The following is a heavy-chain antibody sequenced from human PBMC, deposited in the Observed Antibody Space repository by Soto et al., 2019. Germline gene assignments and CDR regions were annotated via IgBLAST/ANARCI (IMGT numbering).Heavy chain of an antibody. CDR2: INAGNGNT. CDR1: GYTFTSYA. J-gene: IGHJ4*02. Sequence: QVQLVQSGAEVKKPGASVKVSCKASGYTFTSYAMHWVRQAPGQRLEWMGWINAGNGNTKYSQKFQGRVTITRDTPASTAYRELSSLRSEDTAVYYWARGPTPYYFDYGGQGTLVTVSS. V-gene: IGHV1-3*01. CDR3: ARGPTPYYFDY.